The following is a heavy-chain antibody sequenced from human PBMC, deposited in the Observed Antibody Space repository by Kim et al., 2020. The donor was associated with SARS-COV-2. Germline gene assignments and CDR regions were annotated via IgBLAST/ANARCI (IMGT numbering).Heavy chain of an antibody. CDR3: AEVFWAAETLDSFDY. J-gene: IGHJ4*02. CDR1: GFTFNNYG. Sequence: GGSLRLSCAASGFTFNNYGLAWVRQAPGKGLEWVSTITRSGGSTYYADPVKGRFTISRDNSKNALYLQMNSLRAEDSAVDYSAEVFWAAETLDSFDYWGQSTLVPVPS. CDR2: ITRSGGST. D-gene: IGHD3-3*01. V-gene: IGHV3-23*01.